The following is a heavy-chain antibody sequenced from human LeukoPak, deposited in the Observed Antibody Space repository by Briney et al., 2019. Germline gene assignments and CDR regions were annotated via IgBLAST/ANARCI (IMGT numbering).Heavy chain of an antibody. J-gene: IGHJ4*02. D-gene: IGHD3-3*01. CDR3: ARDGGLLEWLPYYFDH. CDR2: ISYDGSNK. CDR1: GFTFSSYG. Sequence: GGSLRLSCAASGFTFSSYGMRWVRQAPGKGLEWVAVISYDGSNKYYLDSVKGRFTISRDNSKNTLYLQMNSLRAEDTAVYYCARDGGLLEWLPYYFDHWGQGTLVTVSS. V-gene: IGHV3-30*19.